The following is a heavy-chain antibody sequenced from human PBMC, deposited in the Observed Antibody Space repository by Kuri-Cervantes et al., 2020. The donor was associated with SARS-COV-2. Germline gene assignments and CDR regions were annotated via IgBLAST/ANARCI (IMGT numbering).Heavy chain of an antibody. CDR2: ISSDGKNK. CDR1: GFNFSTTD. Sequence: GESLKISCVASGFNFSTTDMNWVRQAPGNGLEWVTFISSDGKNKKCMASGKGRFTISRDNSQNTLHLQMKSLRDEDTAIYYCATDRASVHDFWGQGTLVTVSS. D-gene: IGHD4/OR15-4a*01. J-gene: IGHJ4*02. CDR3: ATDRASVHDF. V-gene: IGHV3-30*03.